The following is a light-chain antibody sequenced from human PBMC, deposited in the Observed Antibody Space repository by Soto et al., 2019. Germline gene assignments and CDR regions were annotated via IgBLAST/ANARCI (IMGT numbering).Light chain of an antibody. J-gene: IGKJ5*01. CDR2: GAS. CDR1: QSVSSN. CDR3: QQNNNWHPGT. V-gene: IGKV3-15*01. Sequence: IGMIQSPATLPVSPRERAPLSCSASQSVSSNLAWYQQKPGQAPRLLIYGASTRATGIPVRFSGSGSGTQVTLTISSLQSEDFGVYYCQQNNNWHPGTFGQGTRVEIK.